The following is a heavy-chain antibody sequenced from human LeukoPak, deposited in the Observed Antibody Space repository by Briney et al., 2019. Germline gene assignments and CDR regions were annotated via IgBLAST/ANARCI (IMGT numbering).Heavy chain of an antibody. CDR1: GGTFSSYA. V-gene: IGHV1-69*06. J-gene: IGHJ6*03. Sequence: SVKVSCKASGGTFSSYAISWVRQAPGQGLEWMGGIIPIFGTANYAQKFQGRVTITADKSTSTAYMELSSLRSEDTAVYYCARVTAAGLFDYYYYYMDVWGKGTTVTVSS. CDR3: ARVTAAGLFDYYYYYMDV. CDR2: IIPIFGTA. D-gene: IGHD6-13*01.